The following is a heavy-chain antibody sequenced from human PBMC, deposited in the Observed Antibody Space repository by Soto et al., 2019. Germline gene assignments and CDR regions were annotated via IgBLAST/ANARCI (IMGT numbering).Heavy chain of an antibody. CDR2: ISNDGSST. V-gene: IGHV3-74*01. J-gene: IGHJ1*01. CDR3: ARLPNKSPQN. CDR1: GFTFSGYG. Sequence: EVQLVESGGGLVQPGGSLRLSCVASGFTFSGYGWHWVRQAPGKGLVWVSSISNDGSSTSYADPVKGRFTISRDNAKNTLYLQMNSLRAEDTAVYYCARLPNKSPQNWGQGTLVIVSP.